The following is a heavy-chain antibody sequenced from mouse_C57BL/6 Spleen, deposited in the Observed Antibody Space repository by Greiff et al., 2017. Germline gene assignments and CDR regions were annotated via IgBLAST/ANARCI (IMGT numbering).Heavy chain of an antibody. CDR3: ARGDSNYFYAMDY. CDR1: GYTFTSYW. Sequence: QVQLQQPGAELVRPGSSVKLSCKASGYTFTSYWMDWVKQRPGQGLEWIGNIYPSDSETHYNQKFKDKATLTVDKSSSTAYMQLSSLKSEDSAVYYCARGDSNYFYAMDYWGQGTSVTVSS. D-gene: IGHD2-5*01. V-gene: IGHV1-61*01. CDR2: IYPSDSET. J-gene: IGHJ4*01.